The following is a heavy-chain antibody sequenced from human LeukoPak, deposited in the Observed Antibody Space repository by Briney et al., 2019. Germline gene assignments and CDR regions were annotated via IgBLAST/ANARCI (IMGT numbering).Heavy chain of an antibody. CDR2: IKQDGSEK. V-gene: IGHV3-7*01. CDR3: ARSLGYDWNYGVGAFDI. Sequence: GGSLRLSCAASGFTFSSYWMSWVRQAPGKGLEWVANIKQDGSEKYYVDSVKGRFTISRDNAKNSLYLQMNSLRAEDTAAYYCARSLGYDWNYGVGAFDIWGQGTMVTVSS. D-gene: IGHD1-7*01. J-gene: IGHJ3*02. CDR1: GFTFSSYW.